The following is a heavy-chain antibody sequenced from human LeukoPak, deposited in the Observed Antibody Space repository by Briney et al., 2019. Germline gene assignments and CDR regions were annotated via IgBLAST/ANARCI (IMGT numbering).Heavy chain of an antibody. CDR3: ARRSRRITMVRGAGGLAFDI. J-gene: IGHJ3*02. CDR1: GGSISSYY. V-gene: IGHV4-59*12. D-gene: IGHD3-10*01. CDR2: IYYSGST. Sequence: SETLSLTCTVSGGSISSYYWSWIRQPPGKGLEWIGYIYYSGSTNYNPSLKSRVTISVDTSKNQFSLKLSSVTAADTAVYYCARRSRRITMVRGAGGLAFDIWGQGTMVTVSS.